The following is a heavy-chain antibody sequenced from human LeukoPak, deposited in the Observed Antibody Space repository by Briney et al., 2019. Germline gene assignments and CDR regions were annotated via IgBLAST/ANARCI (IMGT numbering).Heavy chain of an antibody. CDR2: FYSGGDT. Sequence: GGFLRLSCALSGFTFGDYGMSWVRQAPGKGLEWVSVFYSGGDTYYANSVRGRFTISRDNSKNTLYLQMNSLRAEDTAVYYCARDLSIAARPAFDYWGQGTLVTVSS. V-gene: IGHV3-66*01. CDR1: GFTFGDYG. D-gene: IGHD6-6*01. J-gene: IGHJ4*02. CDR3: ARDLSIAARPAFDY.